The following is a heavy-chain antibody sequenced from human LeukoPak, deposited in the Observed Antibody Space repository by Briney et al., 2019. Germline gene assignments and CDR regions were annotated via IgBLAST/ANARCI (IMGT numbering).Heavy chain of an antibody. D-gene: IGHD3-16*02. V-gene: IGHV1-2*02. CDR3: ATTPQSPYVWGSYRYPGY. CDR2: INPNSGGT. Sequence: ASVKVSCKASGCTFTGHYMHWVRQAPGQGLEWMGWINPNSGGTNYAQKFQGRVTMTRDTSISTAYMELSRLRSDDTAVYYCATTPQSPYVWGSYRYPGYWGQGTLVTVSS. J-gene: IGHJ4*02. CDR1: GCTFTGHY.